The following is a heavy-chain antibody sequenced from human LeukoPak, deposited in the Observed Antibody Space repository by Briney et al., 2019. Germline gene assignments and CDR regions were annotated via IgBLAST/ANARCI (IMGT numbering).Heavy chain of an antibody. Sequence: GGSLRLSCAASGFTFRSYWMSWVRQAPGKQLEWVANMKLDGSEEYYVDSVKGRFTISSDNAKNSLYLQMNSLRVDDTAVYYCARWARYCSSGSCYSWFDPWGQGTLVTVSS. D-gene: IGHD2-15*01. CDR1: GFTFRSYW. CDR3: ARWARYCSSGSCYSWFDP. J-gene: IGHJ5*02. V-gene: IGHV3-7*01. CDR2: MKLDGSEE.